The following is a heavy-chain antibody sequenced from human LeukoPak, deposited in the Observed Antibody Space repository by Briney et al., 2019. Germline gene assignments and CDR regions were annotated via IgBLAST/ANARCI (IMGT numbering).Heavy chain of an antibody. CDR1: GFTFSSYW. Sequence: GGSLRLSCAASGFTFSSYWMHWVRQAPGKGLEWVSSISSSSSYIYYADSVKGRFTISRDNSKNTLYLQMNSLRAEDTAVYYCAKGQYGSGSYYNMYYYMDVWGKGTTVTISS. J-gene: IGHJ6*03. V-gene: IGHV3-21*01. CDR3: AKGQYGSGSYYNMYYYMDV. CDR2: ISSSSSYI. D-gene: IGHD3-10*01.